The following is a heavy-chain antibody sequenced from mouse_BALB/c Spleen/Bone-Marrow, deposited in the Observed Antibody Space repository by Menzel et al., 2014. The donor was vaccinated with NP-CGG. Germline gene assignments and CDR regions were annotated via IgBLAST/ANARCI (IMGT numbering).Heavy chain of an antibody. CDR1: GFNIKDTY. V-gene: IGHV14-3*02. CDR3: ASCRYGWYFDV. D-gene: IGHD2-14*01. J-gene: IGHJ1*01. Sequence: VQLQQSGAELVKPGASVKLSCTASGFNIKDTYLHWVKHRPEQGLDWIGRIDPSIFTKYDPKFQGKATITADKSSNTAYLHLSSLTSEDTAVYYWASCRYGWYFDVWGAGTTVTVSS. CDR2: IDPSIFT.